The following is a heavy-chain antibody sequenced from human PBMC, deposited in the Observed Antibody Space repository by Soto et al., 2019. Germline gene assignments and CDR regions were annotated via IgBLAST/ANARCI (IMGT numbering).Heavy chain of an antibody. CDR2: IIPIFGTA. D-gene: IGHD5-18*01. CDR1: GGTFSSYA. V-gene: IGHV1-69*05. J-gene: IGHJ6*02. CDR3: ASHSYGYFPHYYHGMDV. Sequence: QVQLVQSGAEVKKPGSSVKVSCKASGGTFSSYASSWVRQAPGQGLEWMGGIIPIFGTANYAQKFQGRVTXTXXESTSTAYMELSSLRSEDTAVYYCASHSYGYFPHYYHGMDVWSQGTTVTVSS.